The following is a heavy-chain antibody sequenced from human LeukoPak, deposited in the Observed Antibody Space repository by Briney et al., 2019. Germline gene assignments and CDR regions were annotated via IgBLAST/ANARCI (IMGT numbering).Heavy chain of an antibody. D-gene: IGHD3-16*02. J-gene: IGHJ4*02. V-gene: IGHV4-59*01. CDR3: ASTNFVSGSFRY. CDR1: GGSISSYY. CDR2: IYYSGST. Sequence: PETLSLTCTVSGGSISSYYWSWIRQPPGKGLEWIGYIYYSGSTNYNPSLKSRVTISVDTSKNQFSLKLSSVTAADTAVYYCASTNFVSGSFRYWGQGTLVTVSS.